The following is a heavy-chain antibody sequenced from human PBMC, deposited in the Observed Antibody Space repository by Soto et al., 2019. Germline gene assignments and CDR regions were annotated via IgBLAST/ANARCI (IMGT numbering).Heavy chain of an antibody. CDR2: INWNGGST. CDR1: GFTFDDYG. CDR3: ARLYSSGWYGPGRY. V-gene: IGHV3-20*04. J-gene: IGHJ4*02. D-gene: IGHD6-19*01. Sequence: EVQLVESGGGVVRPGGSLRLSCAASGFTFDDYGMSWVRQAPGKGLEWVSGINWNGGSTGYADSVKGRFTISRDNAKNALYLQMNGLRAEDAALYYCARLYSSGWYGPGRYWGQGTLVPVSS.